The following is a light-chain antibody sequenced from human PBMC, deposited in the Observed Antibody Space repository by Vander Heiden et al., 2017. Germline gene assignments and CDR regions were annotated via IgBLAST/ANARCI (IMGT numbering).Light chain of an antibody. J-gene: IGKJ1*01. CDR2: AAS. CDR1: QSISSY. V-gene: IGKV1-39*01. Sequence: DIQMTQSPSSLSASVGDRVTITCRASQSISSYLNWYQQKPGKAPKLLIYAASRWQSGVPSRFSGSGSGTDFTLTSSRLQPEDFATYYCQQSYSTHTFGQGTKVEIK. CDR3: QQSYSTHT.